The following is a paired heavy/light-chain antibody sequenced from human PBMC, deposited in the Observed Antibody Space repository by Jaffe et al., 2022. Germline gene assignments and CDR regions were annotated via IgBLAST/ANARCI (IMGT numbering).Heavy chain of an antibody. Sequence: EVQLVQSGVVVKKPGESLKISCKGSGYTFTNYWVAWVRQMPGKGLEWMGIIWPDTSRTTYSPSFQGQVTISADKSISTAYMQWSSLKASDTAMYYCARHVANRGWYNDYWGLGTLVTVSS. V-gene: IGHV5-51*01. CDR1: GYTFTNYW. CDR2: IWPDTSRT. D-gene: IGHD1-1*01. CDR3: ARHVANRGWYNDY. J-gene: IGHJ4*02.
Light chain of an antibody. J-gene: IGLJ1*01. Sequence: QSALTQPASVSGSPGQSITISCTGTSSDIGVDNYVSWYQQLPGSAPKLIIYEVSIRPSGVSDRFSGSKSGITASLTISGLQPEDEADYYCSSYTDITAFCVFGTGTKVTVL. CDR1: SSDIGVDNY. V-gene: IGLV2-14*01. CDR2: EVS. CDR3: SSYTDITAFCV.